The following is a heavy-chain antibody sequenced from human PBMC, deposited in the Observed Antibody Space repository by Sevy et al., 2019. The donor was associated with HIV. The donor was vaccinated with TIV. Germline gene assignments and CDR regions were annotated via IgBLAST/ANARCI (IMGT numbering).Heavy chain of an antibody. Sequence: GESLKISRKGSGYDFSTYWLAWVRQMPGKGLELMGIIFLGDSDTRYSPSFQGQVTISADDSIRTSYLQWRSLQASDTAIDYCARRGILLRGGDYFYYGLDVWGQGTTVTVSS. D-gene: IGHD1-26*01. CDR1: GYDFSTYW. V-gene: IGHV5-51*01. CDR2: IFLGDSDT. CDR3: ARRGILLRGGDYFYYGLDV. J-gene: IGHJ6*02.